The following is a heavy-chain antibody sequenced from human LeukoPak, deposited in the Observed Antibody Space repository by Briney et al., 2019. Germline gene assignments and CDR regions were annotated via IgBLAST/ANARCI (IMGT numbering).Heavy chain of an antibody. CDR3: ARGEAFGVVIMAY. CDR1: GFTFSSYS. D-gene: IGHD3-3*01. Sequence: GGSLILICAASGFTFSSYSMNGVRQAPGKGLEWVSYISSSSSTIYYADSVKGRFTISRDNAKNSLYLQMNSLRAEDTAVYYCARGEAFGVVIMAYGDQGTLVTVSS. V-gene: IGHV3-48*01. CDR2: ISSSSSTI. J-gene: IGHJ4*02.